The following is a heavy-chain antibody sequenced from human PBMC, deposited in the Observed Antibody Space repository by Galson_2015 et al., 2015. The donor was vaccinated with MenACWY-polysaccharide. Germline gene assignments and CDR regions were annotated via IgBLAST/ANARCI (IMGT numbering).Heavy chain of an antibody. Sequence: SLRLSCAASGFTFTSYAMSWVRQAPGKGLEWVSAIRSSGTNKYYADSVKGRFTISRDNSKKTLYLQMNSLRAEDTAVYYCAKDSTDFWSVAGRFDHWGQETLVTVSS. CDR3: AKDSTDFWSVAGRFDH. J-gene: IGHJ5*02. CDR1: GFTFTSYA. V-gene: IGHV3-23*01. D-gene: IGHD3-3*01. CDR2: IRSSGTNK.